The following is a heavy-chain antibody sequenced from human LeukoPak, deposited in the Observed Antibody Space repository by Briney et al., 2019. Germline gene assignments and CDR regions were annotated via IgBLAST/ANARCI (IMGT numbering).Heavy chain of an antibody. CDR3: AKEVVRDYFDY. V-gene: IGHV3-23*01. Sequence: PGGSLRLSCAASGFTFSNYAMSWVRQAPGKGLEWVSAISGSDGSTFYADSAKGRFTISRDNSKNTLYLQMNSLRAEDTAIYYCAKEVVRDYFDYWGQGTLVTVSS. CDR1: GFTFSNYA. J-gene: IGHJ4*02. CDR2: ISGSDGST. D-gene: IGHD2-15*01.